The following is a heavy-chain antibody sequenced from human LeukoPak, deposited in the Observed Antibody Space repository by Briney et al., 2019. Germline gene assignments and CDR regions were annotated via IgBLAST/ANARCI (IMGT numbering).Heavy chain of an antibody. CDR1: GFTFSRYW. D-gene: IGHD3-16*01. J-gene: IGHJ4*02. CDR3: ARDPKAGGY. Sequence: GGSLTLFCTASGFTFSRYWMSWVRQAPGEGLEWVANIKQDGSDKYYVDSVKGRFTISRDNAKNSLYLQMNSLRAEDTAVYYCARDPKAGGYWGQGTLVTVSS. CDR2: IKQDGSDK. V-gene: IGHV3-7*01.